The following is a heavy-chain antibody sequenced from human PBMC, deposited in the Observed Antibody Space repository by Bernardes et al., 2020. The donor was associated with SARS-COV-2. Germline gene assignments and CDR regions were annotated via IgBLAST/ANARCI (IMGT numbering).Heavy chain of an antibody. CDR2: INAGNGNT. J-gene: IGHJ6*01. V-gene: IGHV1-3*01. CDR1: GYTFTSYA. Sequence: ASVKVSCMASGYTFTSYAMHWVRQAPGQRLEWMGWINAGNGNTKYSQKFQGRVTITRDTSASTAYMELSSLRSEHTAVYYCAREDYYDSSGYYDYYYYGMAFGRQATTLTVS. CDR3: AREDYYDSSGYYDYYYYGMAF. D-gene: IGHD3-22*01.